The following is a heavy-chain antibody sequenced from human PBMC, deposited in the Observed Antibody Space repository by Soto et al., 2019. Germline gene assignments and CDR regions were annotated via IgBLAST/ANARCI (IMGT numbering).Heavy chain of an antibody. J-gene: IGHJ4*02. CDR3: AKVFSPEGGNYFDH. Sequence: PXGSLRLSCAASGFTFSNYAMDWVRQAPGKGLEWVSAISNSFSDGNTHYADSVKGRFTISRDNDKNTVFLEMNSLRAEDTAVYYCAKVFSPEGGNYFDHWGQGTLVTVSS. CDR2: ISNSFSDGNT. V-gene: IGHV3-23*01. CDR1: GFTFSNYA.